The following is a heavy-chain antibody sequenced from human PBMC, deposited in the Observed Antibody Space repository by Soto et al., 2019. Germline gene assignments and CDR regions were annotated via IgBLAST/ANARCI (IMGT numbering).Heavy chain of an antibody. V-gene: IGHV1-69*01. CDR3: ARGPFAGYDSSGYYGAFHI. CDR1: SGTVSSYG. CDR2: IIPIFGTA. Sequence: SVKRYWTAASGTVSSYGSSWVRQSTGQGLEWMGGIIPIFGTANYAQKFQGRVTITADESTSTAYMELSSLRSEDTAVYYCARGPFAGYDSSGYYGAFHIWGQGKMVTVSS. D-gene: IGHD3-22*01. J-gene: IGHJ3*02.